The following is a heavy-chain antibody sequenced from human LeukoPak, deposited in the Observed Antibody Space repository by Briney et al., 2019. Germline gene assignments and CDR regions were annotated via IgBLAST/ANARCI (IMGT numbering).Heavy chain of an antibody. CDR3: ARDRSYSSSWYGDNWFDP. Sequence: SQTLSLTCTVSGGSISSGDYYWSWIRQPPGKGLEWIGYIYYSGSTNYNPSLKSRVTISVDTSKNQFSLKLSSVTAADTAVYYCARDRSYSSSWYGDNWFDPWGQGTLVTVSS. D-gene: IGHD6-13*01. CDR1: GGSISSGDYY. CDR2: IYYSGST. J-gene: IGHJ5*02. V-gene: IGHV4-61*08.